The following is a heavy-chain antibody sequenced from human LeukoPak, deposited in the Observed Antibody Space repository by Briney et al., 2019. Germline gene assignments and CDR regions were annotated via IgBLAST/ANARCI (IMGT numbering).Heavy chain of an antibody. CDR3: ARTDSSGYYFDY. CDR1: GYTFAKYA. D-gene: IGHD3-22*01. CDR2: INAGNGDT. V-gene: IGHV1-3*01. J-gene: IGHJ4*02. Sequence: VASVKVSCKASGYTFAKYAIHWVRQAPGQTLEWMGWINAGNGDTRYSQKFQGRVTITADESTSTAYMELSSPRSEDTAVYYCARTDSSGYYFDYWGQGTLVTVSS.